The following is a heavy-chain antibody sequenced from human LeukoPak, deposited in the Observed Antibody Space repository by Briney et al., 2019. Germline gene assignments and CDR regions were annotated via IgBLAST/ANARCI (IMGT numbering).Heavy chain of an antibody. J-gene: IGHJ5*01. CDR2: IYYSGIT. CDR3: ARVRRSLNWFDS. Sequence: SESVCLTCAVSVDLISTPNYDWGWMRQPPGKGLEWIGIIYYSGITHYNPSLKSRVTILVDTSKNQFSLKLSSVTDADTAVYYCARVRRSLNWFDSWGQGTLVTVSS. V-gene: IGHV4-39*01. CDR1: VDLISTPNYD. D-gene: IGHD3-3*01.